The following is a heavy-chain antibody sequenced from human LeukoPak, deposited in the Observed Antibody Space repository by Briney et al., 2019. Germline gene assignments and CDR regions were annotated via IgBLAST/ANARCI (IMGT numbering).Heavy chain of an antibody. CDR3: AREAAALGWFDP. J-gene: IGHJ5*02. Sequence: PGGSLRLSCAASGFTFSSYAMHWVRQAPGKGLEWVAVISYDGSNKYYADSVKGRFAISRDNAKNSLYLQMNSLRAEDTAVYYCAREAAALGWFDPWGQGTLVTVSS. D-gene: IGHD6-13*01. CDR2: ISYDGSNK. CDR1: GFTFSSYA. V-gene: IGHV3-30*09.